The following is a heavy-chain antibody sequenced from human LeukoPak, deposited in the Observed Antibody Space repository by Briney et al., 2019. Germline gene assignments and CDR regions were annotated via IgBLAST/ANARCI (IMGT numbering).Heavy chain of an antibody. Sequence: SETLSLTCAVYGGSFSGYYWSWIRQPPGKGLEWIGEINHSGSTNYNPSLKSRVTMSVDTSKNQFSLKLSSVTAADTAVYFCARASSIAGRLYYYYYMDVWGKGTTVTFSS. CDR2: INHSGST. CDR3: ARASSIAGRLYYYYYMDV. CDR1: GGSFSGYY. V-gene: IGHV4-34*01. D-gene: IGHD6-6*01. J-gene: IGHJ6*03.